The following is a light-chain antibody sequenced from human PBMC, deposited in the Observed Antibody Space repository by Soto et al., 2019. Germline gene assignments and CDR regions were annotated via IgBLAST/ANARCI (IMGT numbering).Light chain of an antibody. Sequence: DIQMTQSPSTLPASVGDRVTITCRASQNINNWLAWYQQKPGKGPSLLIYKASNLESGVPSRFSGSGSGTEFTLTISSLQPDDIGTYYCQQNNRYPWTFGQGTKVEIK. J-gene: IGKJ1*01. CDR3: QQNNRYPWT. CDR1: QNINNW. CDR2: KAS. V-gene: IGKV1-5*03.